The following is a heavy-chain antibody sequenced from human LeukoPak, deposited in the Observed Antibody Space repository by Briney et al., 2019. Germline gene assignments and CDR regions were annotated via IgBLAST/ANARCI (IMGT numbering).Heavy chain of an antibody. CDR2: ISAYNGNT. Sequence: ASVKVSCKASGCTFTSYGISWVRQAPGQGLEWMGWISAYNGNTNYAQKLQGRVTMTTDTSTSTAYMELRSLRSDDTAVYYCARSDIVVVPAAIAYYYYYMDVWGKGTTVTVSS. CDR1: GCTFTSYG. V-gene: IGHV1-18*01. J-gene: IGHJ6*03. CDR3: ARSDIVVVPAAIAYYYYYMDV. D-gene: IGHD2-2*02.